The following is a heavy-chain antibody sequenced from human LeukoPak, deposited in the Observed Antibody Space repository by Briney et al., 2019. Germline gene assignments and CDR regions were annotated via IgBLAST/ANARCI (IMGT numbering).Heavy chain of an antibody. CDR1: GFTFSSYG. Sequence: GGSLRLSCAASGFTFSSYGMHWVRQAPGKGLEWVAVIWYDGSNEYYADSVKGRFTISRDNSKNTLYLQMNSLRAEDTAVYYCARDIQGDSFDYWGQGTLVTVSS. J-gene: IGHJ4*02. D-gene: IGHD3-22*01. CDR3: ARDIQGDSFDY. V-gene: IGHV3-33*01. CDR2: IWYDGSNE.